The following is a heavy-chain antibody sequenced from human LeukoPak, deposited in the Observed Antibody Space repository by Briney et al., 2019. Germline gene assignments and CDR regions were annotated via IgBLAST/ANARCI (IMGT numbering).Heavy chain of an antibody. CDR3: ARDGEGIAAAATELDY. CDR2: INAGNGNT. D-gene: IGHD6-13*01. J-gene: IGHJ4*02. CDR1: GYTFTSYA. Sequence: ASVKVSCKASGYTFTSYAMHWVRQAPGQRLEWMGWINAGNGNTKYSQKFQGRVTITRVTSASTAYMELSSLRSEDTAVHYCARDGEGIAAAATELDYWGQGTLVTVSS. V-gene: IGHV1-3*01.